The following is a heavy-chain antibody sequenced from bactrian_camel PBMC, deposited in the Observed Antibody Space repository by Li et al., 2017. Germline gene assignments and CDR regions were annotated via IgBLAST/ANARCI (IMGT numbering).Heavy chain of an antibody. V-gene: IGHV3S53*01. Sequence: HVQLVESGGGSVQPGGSLRLSCAASELPATTYNTYTMGWYRQAPGKERELVSSIANDGTTYYADSVKGRFTISQDNAKNTVYLQLNSLKTEDTAMYYCTSAGFFTTMPAGSEWGQGTQVTVS. CDR2: IANDGTT. CDR3: TSAGFFTTMPAGSE. D-gene: IGHD1*01. J-gene: IGHJ4*01. CDR1: ELPATTYNTYT.